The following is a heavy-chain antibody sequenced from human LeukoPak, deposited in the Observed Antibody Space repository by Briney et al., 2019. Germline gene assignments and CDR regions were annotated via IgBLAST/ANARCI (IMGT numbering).Heavy chain of an antibody. J-gene: IGHJ4*02. V-gene: IGHV3-33*08. CDR1: GFTFSSYS. CDR3: ARDLATRLFDY. CDR2: IWYDGSNK. Sequence: PGGSLRLSCAASGFTFSSYSMNWVRQAPGKGLEWVAIIWYDGSNKYYADSVKGRFTISRDNSKNTLYLQMNSLRSDDTAVYYCARDLATRLFDYWGQGTLVTVSS. D-gene: IGHD5-24*01.